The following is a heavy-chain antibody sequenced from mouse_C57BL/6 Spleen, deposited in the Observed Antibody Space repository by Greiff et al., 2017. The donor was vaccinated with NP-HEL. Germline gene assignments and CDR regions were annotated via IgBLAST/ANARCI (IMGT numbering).Heavy chain of an antibody. J-gene: IGHJ4*01. CDR3: ARRCRERYAMDY. CDR2: IDPSDSET. D-gene: IGHD6-1*01. CDR1: GYTFTSYW. V-gene: IGHV1-52*01. Sequence: QVQLKQPGAELVRPGSSVKLSCKASGYTFTSYWMHWVKQRPIQGLEWIGNIDPSDSETHYNQKFKDKATLTVDKSSSTAYMQLSSLTSEDSAVYYCARRCRERYAMDYWGQGTSVTVSS.